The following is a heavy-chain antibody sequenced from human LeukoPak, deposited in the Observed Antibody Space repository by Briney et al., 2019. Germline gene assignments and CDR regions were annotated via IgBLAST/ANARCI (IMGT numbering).Heavy chain of an antibody. Sequence: GGSLRLSCAASGFTFSSYGMHWVRQAPGKGLEWVAVISYDGSNQYYADSVKGRFTISRDNSKNTLYLQMNSLRGADTAVYYCARGSDGETTSIAGRQKRYFDYWGQGTLVTVSS. CDR1: GFTFSSYG. D-gene: IGHD6-6*01. J-gene: IGHJ4*02. CDR3: ARGSDGETTSIAGRQKRYFDY. V-gene: IGHV3-30*03. CDR2: ISYDGSNQ.